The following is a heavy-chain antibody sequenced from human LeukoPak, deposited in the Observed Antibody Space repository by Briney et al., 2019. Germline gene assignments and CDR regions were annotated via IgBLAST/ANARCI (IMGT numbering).Heavy chain of an antibody. J-gene: IGHJ6*02. D-gene: IGHD5-12*01. CDR3: AKDIVATIFYYGMDV. Sequence: PGRSLRLSCAASGFTFDDYAMHWVRQAPGKGLEWVSGISWNSGSIGYADSVKGRFTISRDNAKNSLYLQMNSLRAVDTALYYCAKDIVATIFYYGMDVWGQGTTVTVSS. CDR1: GFTFDDYA. V-gene: IGHV3-9*01. CDR2: ISWNSGSI.